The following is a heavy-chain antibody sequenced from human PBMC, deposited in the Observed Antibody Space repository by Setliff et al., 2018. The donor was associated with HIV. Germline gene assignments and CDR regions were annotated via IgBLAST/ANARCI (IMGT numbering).Heavy chain of an antibody. CDR3: ARGFVLRFLEWSMPDAFDI. D-gene: IGHD3-3*01. Sequence: GGSLRLSCAASGFTFRSYEMNWVRQAPGKGLEWVSFISRTSSYIYYADSLKGRFTISRDNAKNSLYLQMNSLRAEDTAVYYCARGFVLRFLEWSMPDAFDIWGQGTMVTVSS. J-gene: IGHJ3*02. V-gene: IGHV3-21*01. CDR1: GFTFRSYE. CDR2: ISRTSSYI.